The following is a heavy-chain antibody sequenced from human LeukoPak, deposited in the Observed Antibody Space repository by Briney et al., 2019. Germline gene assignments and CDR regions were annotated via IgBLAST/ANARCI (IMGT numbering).Heavy chain of an antibody. Sequence: ASVKVSCKASGYTFTSYDINWVRQATGQGLEWMGWMNPNSGNTGYAQKFQGRVTMTRNTSISTAYMELGSLRSEDTAVYYCARVDYYYYGMDVWGQGTTVTVSS. J-gene: IGHJ6*02. CDR2: MNPNSGNT. V-gene: IGHV1-8*01. CDR3: ARVDYYYYGMDV. CDR1: GYTFTSYD.